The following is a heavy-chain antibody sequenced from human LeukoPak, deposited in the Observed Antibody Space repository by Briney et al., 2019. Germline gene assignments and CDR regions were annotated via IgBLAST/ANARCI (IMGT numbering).Heavy chain of an antibody. V-gene: IGHV1-69*05. Sequence: ASVKVSCKASGGTFSSYAISWVRQAPGQGLEWMGRIIPIFGTANYAQKFQGRVTITTDESTSTAYMELSSLRSEDTAVYYCARSRAYCSGGSCYNWFDPWGQGTLVTVSS. CDR1: GGTFSSYA. CDR3: ARSRAYCSGGSCYNWFDP. J-gene: IGHJ5*02. D-gene: IGHD2-15*01. CDR2: IIPIFGTA.